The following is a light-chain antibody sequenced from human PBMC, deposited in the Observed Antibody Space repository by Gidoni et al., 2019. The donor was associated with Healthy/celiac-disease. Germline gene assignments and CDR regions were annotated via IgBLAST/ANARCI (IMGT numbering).Light chain of an antibody. CDR1: SSNIGSNP. CDR3: AAWGDSLNGPV. Sequence: QSVLTQPPSASATPGQMVTISCSGSSSNIGSNPVNWYQQLPGTAPKLLIYSNNQRPSGVPDRFSGSKSGTSASLAISGLQSEYEADYYCAAWGDSLNGPVFGGGTKLTVL. J-gene: IGLJ3*02. CDR2: SNN. V-gene: IGLV1-44*01.